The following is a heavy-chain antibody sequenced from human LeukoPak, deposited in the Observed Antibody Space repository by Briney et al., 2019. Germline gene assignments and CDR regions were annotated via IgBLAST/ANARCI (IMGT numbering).Heavy chain of an antibody. CDR3: ARAVDYGDYQYYFDY. D-gene: IGHD4-17*01. V-gene: IGHV4-30-2*01. J-gene: IGHJ4*02. Sequence: SETLPLTCTVSGGSISSYSWSWIRQPPGKGLEWIGYIYHSGSTYYNPSLKSRVTISVDRSKNQFSLKLSSVTAADTAVYYCARAVDYGDYQYYFDYWGQGTLVTVSS. CDR1: GGSISSYS. CDR2: IYHSGST.